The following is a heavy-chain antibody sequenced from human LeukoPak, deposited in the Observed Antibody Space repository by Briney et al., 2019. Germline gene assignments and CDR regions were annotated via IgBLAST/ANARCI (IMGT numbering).Heavy chain of an antibody. D-gene: IGHD6-19*01. CDR3: ARERGSGWYPYYYGMDV. J-gene: IGHJ6*02. Sequence: PGGSLRLSCAASGFTFGSYSMNWVRQAPGKGLEWVSSISSSSSYIYYADSVKGRFTISRDNAKNSLYLQMNSLRAEDTAVYYCARERGSGWYPYYYGMDVWGQGTTVTVSS. V-gene: IGHV3-21*01. CDR2: ISSSSSYI. CDR1: GFTFGSYS.